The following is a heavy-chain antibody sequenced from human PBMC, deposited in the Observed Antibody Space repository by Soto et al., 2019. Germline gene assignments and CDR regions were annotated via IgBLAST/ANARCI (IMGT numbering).Heavy chain of an antibody. V-gene: IGHV1-69*13. Sequence: SVKLSCKASGGTFSRNTISWVRQAPGQGLEWMGGIMPIFGSANYAQKFQGRVTITADENTRTVYMELSRLRSEDTAVYYCARQFDSDTTGYYYAYWGQGTQVTVSS. CDR1: GGTFSRNT. D-gene: IGHD3-22*01. J-gene: IGHJ4*02. CDR3: ARQFDSDTTGYYYAY. CDR2: IMPIFGSA.